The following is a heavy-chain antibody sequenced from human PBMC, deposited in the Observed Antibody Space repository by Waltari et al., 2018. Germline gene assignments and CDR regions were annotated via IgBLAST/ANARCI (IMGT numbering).Heavy chain of an antibody. CDR2: FYHSGNT. Sequence: QVQLQESGPGLVKPSEPLSLPCNVAGSFLTNRYHWGWIRQPPGKGLEWIGSFYHSGNTYYNPSLQSRVTISMAPSKNKFSLNLSSVTAADTAMYYCVSGRGGHRFDGMDVWGQGTTVTVSS. D-gene: IGHD1-20*01. J-gene: IGHJ6*02. CDR1: GSFLTNRYH. V-gene: IGHV4-38-2*02. CDR3: VSGRGGHRFDGMDV.